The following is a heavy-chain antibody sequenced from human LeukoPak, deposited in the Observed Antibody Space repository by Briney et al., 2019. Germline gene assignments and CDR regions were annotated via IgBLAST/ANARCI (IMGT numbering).Heavy chain of an antibody. CDR1: GGSFSGYY. J-gene: IGHJ4*02. CDR3: ARRRITMIVVVTLTSMYYFDY. V-gene: IGHV4-34*01. Sequence: SETLSLTCAVYGGSFSGYYWSWIRQPPGKGLEWIGEINHSGSTNYNLSLKSRVTISVDTSKNQFSLKLSSVTAADTAVYYCARRRITMIVVVTLTSMYYFDYWGQGTLVTVSS. CDR2: INHSGST. D-gene: IGHD3-22*01.